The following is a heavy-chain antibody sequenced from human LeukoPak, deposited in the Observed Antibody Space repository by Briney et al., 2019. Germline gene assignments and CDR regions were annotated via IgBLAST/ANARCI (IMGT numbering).Heavy chain of an antibody. J-gene: IGHJ5*02. Sequence: PSETLSLTCAVYSGSFSGYYWSWIRQPPGKGLEWIGEINHSGSTNYNPSLKSRVTISVDTSKNQFSLKLSSVTAADTAVYYCARAGLTYSGSYYNWFDPWGQGTLVTVSS. V-gene: IGHV4-34*01. CDR1: SGSFSGYY. D-gene: IGHD1-26*01. CDR2: INHSGST. CDR3: ARAGLTYSGSYYNWFDP.